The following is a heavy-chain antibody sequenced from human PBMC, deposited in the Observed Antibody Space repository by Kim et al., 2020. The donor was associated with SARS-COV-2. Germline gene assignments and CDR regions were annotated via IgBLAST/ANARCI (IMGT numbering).Heavy chain of an antibody. CDR1: GFTFSSYW. D-gene: IGHD1-26*01. CDR2: IKPDGSET. V-gene: IGHV3-7*01. CDR3: MRWGLPWGVDY. J-gene: IGHJ4*02. Sequence: GGSLRLSCAASGFTFSSYWMNWVRQAPWKGLEWVAQIKPDGSETYYMDSVKGQFTISRDNAKNSLYLQMNSLRAEDTAVYYCMRWGLPWGVDYWGQGTLVTVSS.